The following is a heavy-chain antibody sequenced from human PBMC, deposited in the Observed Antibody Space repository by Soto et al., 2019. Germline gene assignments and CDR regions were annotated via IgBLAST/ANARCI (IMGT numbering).Heavy chain of an antibody. V-gene: IGHV1-8*01. Sequence: GASVKVSCKASGYTFTSYDINWARHATGQGFEWMGWMNPNSGNTGYAQKFQGRVTMTRNTSISTAYMELSSLRSEDTAVYYCARGYYYGSGSSPDYWGQGTLVTVSS. J-gene: IGHJ4*02. CDR1: GYTFTSYD. CDR2: MNPNSGNT. CDR3: ARGYYYGSGSSPDY. D-gene: IGHD3-10*01.